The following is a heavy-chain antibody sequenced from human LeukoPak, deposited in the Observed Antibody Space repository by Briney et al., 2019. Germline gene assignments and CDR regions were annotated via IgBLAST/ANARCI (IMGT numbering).Heavy chain of an antibody. CDR2: ISYDGSNK. J-gene: IGHJ4*02. CDR3: ARDSSGRIAVLEYYFDY. Sequence: GRSLRLSCAASGFTFSSYAMHWVRQAPGKGLEWVAVISYDGSNKYYADSVKGRFTISRDNSKNTLYLQMNSLRAEDTAVYYCARDSSGRIAVLEYYFDYWGQGTLVTVSS. D-gene: IGHD6-19*01. CDR1: GFTFSSYA. V-gene: IGHV3-30-3*01.